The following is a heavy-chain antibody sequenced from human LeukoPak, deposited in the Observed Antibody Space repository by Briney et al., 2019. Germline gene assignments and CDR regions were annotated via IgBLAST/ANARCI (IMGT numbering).Heavy chain of an antibody. CDR3: ARGTGAAGGRPDY. Sequence: GGSLRLSCAASGFTFSSYGMHWVRQAPGKGLEWVAVIWYDGSNKYYADSVKGRFTISRDNSKNMVYLQMNSLRAEDTAVYYCARGTGAAGGRPDYWGQGTLVTVSS. J-gene: IGHJ4*02. CDR1: GFTFSSYG. V-gene: IGHV3-33*08. CDR2: IWYDGSNK. D-gene: IGHD6-13*01.